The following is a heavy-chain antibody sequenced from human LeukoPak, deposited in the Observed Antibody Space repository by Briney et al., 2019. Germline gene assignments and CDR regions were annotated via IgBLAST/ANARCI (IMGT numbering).Heavy chain of an antibody. J-gene: IGHJ4*02. CDR2: INPHSGGT. CDR3: VREGNELLSKNFDY. V-gene: IGHV1-2*02. Sequence: GASVKVSCKASGRTFDTSGISWVRQAPGQGLEWMGYINPHSGGTSSPQKFQGRVTMTTDTSISAVYMELSSLISDDTAMYYSVREGNELLSKNFDYWGQGTLVTVSS. CDR1: GRTFDTSG. D-gene: IGHD2-21*02.